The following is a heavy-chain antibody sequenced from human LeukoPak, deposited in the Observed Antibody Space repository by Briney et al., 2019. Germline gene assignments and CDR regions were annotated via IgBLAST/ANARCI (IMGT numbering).Heavy chain of an antibody. CDR3: ARELLGHGYNSGDFDY. V-gene: IGHV1-69*13. Sequence: ASVKVSCKASGGTFSSYAISWVRQAPGQGLEWMGGIIPIFGTANYAQKFQGRVTITADESTSTAYMELSSLRSEDTAVYYCARELLGHGYNSGDFDYWGQGTLVTVSS. J-gene: IGHJ4*02. CDR1: GGTFSSYA. CDR2: IIPIFGTA. D-gene: IGHD5-24*01.